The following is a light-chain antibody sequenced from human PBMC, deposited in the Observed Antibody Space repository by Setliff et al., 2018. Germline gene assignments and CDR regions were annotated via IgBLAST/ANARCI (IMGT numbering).Light chain of an antibody. CDR3: SSYTTGGTYV. CDR1: SSDVGGYNY. V-gene: IGLV2-14*03. J-gene: IGLJ1*01. Sequence: QSALAQPASVSGSPGQSITISCTGTSSDVGGYNYVSWYQQHPGKAPKVMIYDVSTRPSGVSNRFSGSKSGNTASLTISGLQAEDDADYYCSSYTTGGTYVFGAGTKVTVL. CDR2: DVS.